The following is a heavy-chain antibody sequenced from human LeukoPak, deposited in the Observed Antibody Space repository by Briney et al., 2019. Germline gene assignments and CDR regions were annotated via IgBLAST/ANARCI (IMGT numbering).Heavy chain of an antibody. CDR3: ARSSLDLLAAAGQYYFDY. Sequence: SETLSLTCTVSGDSIGSTTTYYWGWIRQPPGKGLEWIGSIYHSGSTYYNPSLKSRVTISVDTSKNQFSLKLSSVTAADTAVYYCARSSLDLLAAAGQYYFDYWGQGTLVTVSS. CDR1: GDSIGSTTTYY. J-gene: IGHJ4*02. CDR2: IYHSGST. V-gene: IGHV4-39*07. D-gene: IGHD6-13*01.